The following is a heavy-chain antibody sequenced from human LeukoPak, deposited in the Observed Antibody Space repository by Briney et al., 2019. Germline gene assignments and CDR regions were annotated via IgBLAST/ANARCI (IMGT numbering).Heavy chain of an antibody. CDR3: AKRAPYYFDF. CDR1: GFTFSSYW. J-gene: IGHJ4*02. Sequence: GGSLRLSCAASGFTFSSYWMSWVRQVPGKGLEWLASIKQDGSQKYYVDSVKGRFTISRDNAQNTLYLQMHSLRAEDTALYYCAKRAPYYFDFWGQGTLVTVSS. V-gene: IGHV3-7*05. CDR2: IKQDGSQK.